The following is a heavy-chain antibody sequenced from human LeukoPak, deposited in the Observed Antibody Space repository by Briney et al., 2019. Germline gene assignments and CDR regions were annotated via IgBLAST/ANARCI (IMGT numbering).Heavy chain of an antibody. CDR1: GGSFSGYY. J-gene: IGHJ5*02. D-gene: IGHD6-13*01. CDR2: INHSGST. CDR3: ARVGAAAGPPFNWFDP. Sequence: SETLSLTCAVYGGSFSGYYWSWIRQPPGKGLEWIGEINHSGSTNYNPSLKSRVTISVDTSKNQFSLKLSSVTAADTAVYYCARVGAAAGPPFNWFDPWGQGTLVTVSS. V-gene: IGHV4-34*01.